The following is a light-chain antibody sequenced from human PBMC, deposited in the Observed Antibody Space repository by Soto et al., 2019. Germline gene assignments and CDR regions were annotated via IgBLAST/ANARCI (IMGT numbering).Light chain of an antibody. V-gene: IGKV3-20*01. CDR1: QAVGGTY. CDR2: GAY. CDR3: QQHDSSPPIT. Sequence: IVLPKSPGPLSLSPVDRARIQFTARQAVGGTYLAWYQHQPGQAPRLLIYGAYNRAAGIPDRFGGSGSATDFTPTISRLEPEDLAVYDCQQHDSSPPITFGQGKRVEIK. J-gene: IGKJ5*01.